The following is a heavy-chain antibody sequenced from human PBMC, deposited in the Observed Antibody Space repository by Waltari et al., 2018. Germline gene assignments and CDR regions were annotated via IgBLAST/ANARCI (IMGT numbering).Heavy chain of an antibody. V-gene: IGHV4-31*03. CDR3: ARGQNSGSYRDAFDI. D-gene: IGHD1-26*01. CDR2: IYYSGST. Sequence: QVQLQESGPGLVKPSQTLSLTCTVSGGSISIGGYYWSWIRQHPGKGLEWIGYIYYSGSTYYNPSLKSRVTISVDTSKNQFSLKLSSVTAADTAVYYCARGQNSGSYRDAFDIWGQGTMVTVSS. CDR1: GGSISIGGYY. J-gene: IGHJ3*02.